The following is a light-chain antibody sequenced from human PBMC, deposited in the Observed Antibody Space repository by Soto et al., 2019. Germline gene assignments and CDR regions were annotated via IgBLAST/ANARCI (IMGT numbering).Light chain of an antibody. J-gene: IGLJ1*01. CDR1: SSNIGSNT. V-gene: IGLV1-44*01. Sequence: SVLTQPPSASGTPGQRVTISCSGSSSNIGSNTVNWYQQLPGTAPKLLIYSNNQRPSGVPDRFSGSKSGTSASLAISGLQSEDEADYYCAAWDDSLNGYVFGTGTKVPVL. CDR2: SNN. CDR3: AAWDDSLNGYV.